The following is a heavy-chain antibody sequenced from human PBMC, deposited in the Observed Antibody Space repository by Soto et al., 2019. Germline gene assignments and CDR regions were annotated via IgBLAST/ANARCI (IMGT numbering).Heavy chain of an antibody. V-gene: IGHV4-30-4*01. CDR3: ARERPDGARLDP. CDR2: IYYSGST. Sequence: QVQLQESGPGLVKPSQTLSLTCTVSGGSISSGDYYWSWIRQPPGKGLEWIGYIYYSGSTYYNPSLKSRLTISVDPSKNQFSLKLSSVTAADTAVYYCARERPDGARLDPWGQGTLVTASS. CDR1: GGSISSGDYY. J-gene: IGHJ5*02. D-gene: IGHD6-6*01.